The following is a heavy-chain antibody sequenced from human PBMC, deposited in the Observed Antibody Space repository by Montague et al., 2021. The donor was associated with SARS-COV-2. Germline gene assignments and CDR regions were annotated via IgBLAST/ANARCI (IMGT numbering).Heavy chain of an antibody. J-gene: IGHJ4*02. CDR2: IYYSGST. D-gene: IGHD6-13*01. CDR1: GYSISSSNW. CDR3: ATGFSGYSSSWFDKPLLEVEHAGPEFDY. V-gene: IGHV4-28*01. Sequence: SETLSLTCAVSGYSISSSNWWGRIRQPPGKGLEWIGYIYYSGSTYYNPSLKSRVTMSVDTSKNQFSLKLSSVTAVDTAVYYCATGFSGYSSSWFDKPLLEVEHAGPEFDYWGQGTLVTVSS.